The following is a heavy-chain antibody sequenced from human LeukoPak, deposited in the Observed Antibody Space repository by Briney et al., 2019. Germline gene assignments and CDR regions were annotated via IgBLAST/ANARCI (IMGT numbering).Heavy chain of an antibody. CDR2: ISSSGSTM. D-gene: IGHD6-6*01. CDR1: EFTLSNYN. V-gene: IGHV3-48*04. CDR3: ARPTYSSSRYFDL. J-gene: IGHJ2*01. Sequence: GGSLRLSCTASEFTLSNYNMNWVRQAPGKGLEWVSYISSSGSTMYYADSVKGRFTISRDNAKNSLYLQMNDLRAEDTAVYYCARPTYSSSRYFDLWGRGALVTVSS.